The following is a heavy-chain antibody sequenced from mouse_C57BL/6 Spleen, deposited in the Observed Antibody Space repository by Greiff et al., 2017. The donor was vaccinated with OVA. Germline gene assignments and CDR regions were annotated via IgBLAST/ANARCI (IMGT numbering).Heavy chain of an antibody. D-gene: IGHD1-1*01. J-gene: IGHJ2*01. Sequence: VQLQQSVAELVRPGASVKLSCTASGYTFTNYYMHWVKQRPGQGLEWIGRIDPANGNTKYDPKFKGKATLTVDTSSSTAYLQLSSLTSEDSAIYCCGWGSSYDFDYWGQGTTLTVSS. CDR1: GYTFTNYY. CDR2: IDPANGNT. CDR3: GWGSSYDFDY. V-gene: IGHV14-3*01.